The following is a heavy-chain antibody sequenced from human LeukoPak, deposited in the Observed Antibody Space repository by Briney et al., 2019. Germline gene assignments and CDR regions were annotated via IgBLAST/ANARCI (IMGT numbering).Heavy chain of an antibody. D-gene: IGHD2-2*01. V-gene: IGHV3-30*02. Sequence: GGSLRLSCAASGFIFSSYGMHWVRQTPGKGLEWVAAIWYDGSNQYYADSVKGRFTISRDNSKNTLYLQMNSLRAEDTAVYYCAKDYCSSTSCIPGDYYYYYMDVWGKGTTVTVSS. CDR2: IWYDGSNQ. CDR1: GFIFSSYG. J-gene: IGHJ6*03. CDR3: AKDYCSSTSCIPGDYYYYYMDV.